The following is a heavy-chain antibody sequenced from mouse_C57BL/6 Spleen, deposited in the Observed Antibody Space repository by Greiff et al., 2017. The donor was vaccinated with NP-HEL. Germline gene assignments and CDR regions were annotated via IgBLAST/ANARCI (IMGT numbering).Heavy chain of an antibody. J-gene: IGHJ3*01. V-gene: IGHV5-4*01. CDR2: ISDGGSYT. CDR3: ARELRGSKSSWFAY. CDR1: GFTFSSYA. Sequence: EVQGVESGGGLVKPGGSLKLSCAASGFTFSSYAMSWVRQTPEKRLEWVATISDGGSYTYYPDNVKGRFTISRDNAKNNLYLQMSHLKSEDTAMYYCARELRGSKSSWFAYWGQGTLVTVSA. D-gene: IGHD1-1*01.